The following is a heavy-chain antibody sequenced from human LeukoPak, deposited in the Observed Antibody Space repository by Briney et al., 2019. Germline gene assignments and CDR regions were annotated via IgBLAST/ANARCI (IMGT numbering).Heavy chain of an antibody. CDR1: GGSISSGSYY. V-gene: IGHV4-61*02. CDR2: IYTSGST. D-gene: IGHD3-16*01. J-gene: IGHJ4*02. Sequence: SETLSLTCTVSGGSISSGSYYWGWIRQPAGKGLEWIGRIYTSGSTNYNPSLKSRVTISVDTSKNQFSLKLSSVTAADTAVYYCARASRSWHGGGVYYWGQGTLVTVSS. CDR3: ARASRSWHGGGVYY.